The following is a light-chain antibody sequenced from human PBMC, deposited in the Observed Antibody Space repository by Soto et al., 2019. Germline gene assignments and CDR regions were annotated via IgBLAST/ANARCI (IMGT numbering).Light chain of an antibody. V-gene: IGKV1-27*01. J-gene: IGKJ1*01. CDR2: AAS. Sequence: DIQMTQSPSSLAASVGDRVTITCRASQGIIEYLAWYQQKPGRAQKLLIYAASTLHSGVPSRFSGSGAGTDFTLTISSLQTEDVATYYCQKYNSAPRTFGQGTKVEIK. CDR3: QKYNSAPRT. CDR1: QGIIEY.